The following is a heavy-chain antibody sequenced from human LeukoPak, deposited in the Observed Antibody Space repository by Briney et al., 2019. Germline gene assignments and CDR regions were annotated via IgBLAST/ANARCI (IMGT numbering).Heavy chain of an antibody. Sequence: SETLSLTCTVSGGSISSGDYYWSWIRQPPGQGLEWIGYIYYRGSTYYNPSLKSRVIISVDTSKNQFSLKLGSMTAADTAVYYCARERTYYFDYWGQGTQVTVSS. CDR1: GGSISSGDYY. J-gene: IGHJ4*02. V-gene: IGHV4-30-4*01. CDR2: IYYRGST. CDR3: ARERTYYFDY.